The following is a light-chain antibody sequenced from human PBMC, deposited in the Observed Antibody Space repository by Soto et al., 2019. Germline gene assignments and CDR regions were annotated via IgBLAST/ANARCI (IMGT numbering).Light chain of an antibody. V-gene: IGLV2-8*01. J-gene: IGLJ3*02. CDR2: EVS. CDR1: SSDVGAYNY. Sequence: QSALTQPPSASGSPRQSVTISCTGTSSDVGAYNYVSWYQQHPGKAPKSMIYEVSKRPSGVPDRFSGSKSGNTASLTVSGLQAEDEADYYCSSYGGSNNLLFGGGTKVTVL. CDR3: SSYGGSNNLL.